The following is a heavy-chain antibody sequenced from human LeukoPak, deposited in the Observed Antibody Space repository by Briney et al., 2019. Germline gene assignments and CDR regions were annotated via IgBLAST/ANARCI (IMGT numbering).Heavy chain of an antibody. CDR1: GYTFTSYG. CDR3: ARDYGSGCLDY. J-gene: IGHJ4*02. CDR2: ISAYNGNT. V-gene: IGHV1-18*01. D-gene: IGHD6-19*01. Sequence: ASVKVSCKSSGYTFTSYGISWVRQAPGQGLEWMGWISAYNGNTNYAQKLQGRVTITTDTSTNTAYMELRSLRSDDTAVYYCARDYGSGCLDYWGQGTLVTVSS.